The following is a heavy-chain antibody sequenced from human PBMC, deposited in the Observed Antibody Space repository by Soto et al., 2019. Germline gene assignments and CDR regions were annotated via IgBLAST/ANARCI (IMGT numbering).Heavy chain of an antibody. CDR2: IFSHDEK. J-gene: IGHJ5*02. Sequence: SGPTLVNPTETLTLTCTVSGFSLSNARMGVSWIRQPPGKALEWLAHIFSHDEKSYSTSLKTRLIISKDTSKSQVVLTMTNMDPVDTATYYCARGRRIAVGGEWFDPWGRGTLVTVSS. CDR3: ARGRRIAVGGEWFDP. CDR1: GFSLSNARMG. D-gene: IGHD6-19*01. V-gene: IGHV2-26*01.